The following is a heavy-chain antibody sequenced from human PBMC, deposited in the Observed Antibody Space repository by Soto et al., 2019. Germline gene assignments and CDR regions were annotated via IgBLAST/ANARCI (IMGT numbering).Heavy chain of an antibody. CDR3: VRDAPMMTLRHGYNYYMDV. D-gene: IGHD3-22*01. V-gene: IGHV1-2*02. J-gene: IGHJ6*03. Sequence: QVQLVQSGAEVQKPGASVKVSCKASGYSFMAYYIHWVRQAPRQGPEWLGWINPNAGGTNPAQKFQGRGTLTRATSTSTAYLELTALTSDDTAVYYCVRDAPMMTLRHGYNYYMDVWGPGTPVTVSS. CDR1: GYSFMAYY. CDR2: INPNAGGT.